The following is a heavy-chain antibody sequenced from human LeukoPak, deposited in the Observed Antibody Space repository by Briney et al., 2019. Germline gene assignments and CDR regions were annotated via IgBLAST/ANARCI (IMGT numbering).Heavy chain of an antibody. V-gene: IGHV4-39*07. J-gene: IGHJ3*02. CDR1: GGSISSSSYY. CDR2: IYYSGST. CDR3: ASDRITMIVGDAAFDI. Sequence: SETLSLTCTVSGGSISSSSYYWGWIRQPPGKGLEWIGSIYYSGSTYYNPSLKSRVTISVDTSKNQFSLKLSSVTAADTAVYYCASDRITMIVGDAAFDIWGQGTMVTVSS. D-gene: IGHD3-22*01.